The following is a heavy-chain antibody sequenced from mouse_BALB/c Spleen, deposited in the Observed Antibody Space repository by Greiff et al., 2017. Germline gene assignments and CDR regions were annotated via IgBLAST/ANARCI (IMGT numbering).Heavy chain of an antibody. CDR1: GYAFSSSW. V-gene: IGHV1-82*01. CDR2: IYPGDGDT. J-gene: IGHJ4*01. Sequence: VQLQESGPELVKPGASVKISCKASGYAFSSSWMNWVKQRPGQGLEWIGRIYPGDGDTNYNGKFKGKATLTADKSSSTAYMQLSSLTSVDSAVYFCAREDLTFYAMDYWGQGTSVTVSS. CDR3: AREDLTFYAMDY. D-gene: IGHD4-1*01.